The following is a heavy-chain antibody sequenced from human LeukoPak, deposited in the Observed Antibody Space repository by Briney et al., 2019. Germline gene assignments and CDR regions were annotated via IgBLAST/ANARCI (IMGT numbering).Heavy chain of an antibody. CDR1: GFTFSNCW. V-gene: IGHV3-74*01. J-gene: IGHJ6*03. CDR3: ARDMGGIVGFYYFYMDV. Sequence: GGSLRLSCAASGFTFSNCWMHWVRQVPGEGLVWVSRINTDGSSLNYADSVKGRFNISRDNAKNTLYLHMSSLRAEDSAVYYCARDMGGIVGFYYFYMDVWGKGTTVTVSS. D-gene: IGHD3-10*01. CDR2: INTDGSSL.